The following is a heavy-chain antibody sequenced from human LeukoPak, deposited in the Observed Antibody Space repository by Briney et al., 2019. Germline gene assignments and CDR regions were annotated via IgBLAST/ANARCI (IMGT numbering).Heavy chain of an antibody. CDR1: GYTFTGYY. CDR2: INPNSGGT. D-gene: IGHD2-8*02. Sequence: GASVKVSCKASGYTFTGYYMHWVRQAPGQGLEWMGWINPNSGGTNYAQKFQGRVTMTRDTSISTAYMELSRLRSDDMAVYYCARVSDYWGSPKPFDPWGQGTLVTVSS. J-gene: IGHJ5*02. V-gene: IGHV1-2*02. CDR3: ARVSDYWGSPKPFDP.